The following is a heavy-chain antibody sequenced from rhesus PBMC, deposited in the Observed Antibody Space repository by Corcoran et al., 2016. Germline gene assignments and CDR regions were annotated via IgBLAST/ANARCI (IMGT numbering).Heavy chain of an antibody. V-gene: IGHV4S10*01. CDR3: ARSIAAAVFDY. Sequence: QLQLQESGPGVVKPSETLSLTCAVSGGSISDSYRCSWIRQPPGKELEWIGYIYGSSTSTNYNPSLKRRVTHSKDTSKNQFSLKLSSVTAADTAVYYCARSIAAAVFDYWGQGVLVTVSS. CDR2: IYGSSTST. D-gene: IGHD6-25*01. CDR1: GGSISDSYR. J-gene: IGHJ4*01.